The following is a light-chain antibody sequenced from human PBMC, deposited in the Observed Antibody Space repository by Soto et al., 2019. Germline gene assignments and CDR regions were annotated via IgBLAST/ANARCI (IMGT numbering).Light chain of an antibody. V-gene: IGLV2-14*01. Sequence: QSALTQPASVSGSPGQSITISCTGTSSDVGGYNYVSWYQQHPGKAPKLMIYEVSNRPSGVSNRFSGSKSGNTPSLTISGLQAEDEADYYCSSYTSRSTPDVCGTGTKLTVL. CDR2: EVS. CDR1: SSDVGGYNY. J-gene: IGLJ1*01. CDR3: SSYTSRSTPDV.